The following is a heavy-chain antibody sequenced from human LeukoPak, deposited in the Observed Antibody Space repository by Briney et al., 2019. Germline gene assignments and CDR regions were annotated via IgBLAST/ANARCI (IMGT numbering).Heavy chain of an antibody. CDR1: GGSISSSSYY. D-gene: IGHD3-10*01. Sequence: KSSETLSLTCTVSGGSISSSSYYWGWIRQPPGKGLEWIGSIYYSGSTYYNPSLKSQVTISVDTSKNQFSLKLSSVTAADTAVYYCARTMVRGVIIAFDIWGQGTMVTVSS. CDR2: IYYSGST. CDR3: ARTMVRGVIIAFDI. V-gene: IGHV4-39*01. J-gene: IGHJ3*02.